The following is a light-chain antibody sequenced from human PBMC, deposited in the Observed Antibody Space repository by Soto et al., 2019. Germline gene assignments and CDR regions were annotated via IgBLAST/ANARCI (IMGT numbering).Light chain of an antibody. V-gene: IGKV1-39*01. J-gene: IGKJ5*01. CDR3: QQSYMDPIT. CDR2: DAS. Sequence: DIQMTQSPAYLSASVGDRVKITCRASRSITSYLSWYQQQPGKAPNLLIYDASRLQSGVPSRFSGSGGGTDFTLSSSSVQPEDFATYFCQQSYMDPITGGQGTRLEIK. CDR1: RSITSY.